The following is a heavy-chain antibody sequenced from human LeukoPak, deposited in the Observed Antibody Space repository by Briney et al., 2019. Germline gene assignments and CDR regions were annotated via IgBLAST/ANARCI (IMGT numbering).Heavy chain of an antibody. J-gene: IGHJ4*02. CDR1: GFTFSTYT. CDR2: ISSSSSYI. V-gene: IGHV3-21*01. Sequence: GGSLRLSCAASGFTFSTYTMTWVRQAPGKGLEWVSSISSSSSYIYYTDSVKGRFTISRDNAKNSLYLQMNSLRAEDTAVYYLARPPDSYYFAAWGQEPLVTVSS. CDR3: ARPPDSYYFAA. D-gene: IGHD6-6*01.